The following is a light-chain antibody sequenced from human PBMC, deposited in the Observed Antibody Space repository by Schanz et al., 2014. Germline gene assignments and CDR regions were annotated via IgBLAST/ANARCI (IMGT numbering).Light chain of an antibody. CDR1: SSDVGGYNY. CDR2: DVS. J-gene: IGLJ3*02. CDR3: TSYTTSNVVV. Sequence: QSALTQPRSVSGSPGQSVTISCTGTSSDVGGYNYVSWYQQHPGKAPKLMIYDVSDRPSGVSNRFSGSKSGNTASLTISGVQAEDEADYYCTSYTTSNVVVFGGGTKLTVL. V-gene: IGLV2-11*01.